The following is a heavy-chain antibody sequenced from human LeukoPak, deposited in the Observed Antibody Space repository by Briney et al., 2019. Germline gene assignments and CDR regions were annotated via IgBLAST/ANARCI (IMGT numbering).Heavy chain of an antibody. CDR1: GFTFSSYS. J-gene: IGHJ4*02. Sequence: GGSLRLSCAASGFTFSSYSMNWVRQAPGKGLEWVSSISSSSSSYIYYADSVKGRFTISRDNAKNSLYLQMNSLRAEDTAVYYCARVPNYYDSSGYLRYWGQGTLVTVSS. D-gene: IGHD3-22*01. CDR3: ARVPNYYDSSGYLRY. V-gene: IGHV3-21*01. CDR2: ISSSSSSYI.